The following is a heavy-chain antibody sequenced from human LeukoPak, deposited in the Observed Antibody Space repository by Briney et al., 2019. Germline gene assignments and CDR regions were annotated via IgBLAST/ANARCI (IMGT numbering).Heavy chain of an antibody. J-gene: IGHJ5*02. Sequence: GSVKDSCKSSVYTLTSYDINWVRQATGQGREWMGWMNPNSVKVGYVKKSQRKLTMTKTPSTSTAHMALSSLRSEDTAVYYCARLKIVPASRTSGYQPFDPWGQGTLVTVSS. V-gene: IGHV1-8*01. CDR2: MNPNSVKV. CDR3: ARLKIVPASRTSGYQPFDP. D-gene: IGHD3-3*01. CDR1: VYTLTSYD.